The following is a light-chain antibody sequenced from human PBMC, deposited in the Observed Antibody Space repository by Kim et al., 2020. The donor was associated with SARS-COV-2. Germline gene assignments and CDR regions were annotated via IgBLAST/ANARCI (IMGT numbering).Light chain of an antibody. CDR3: QQFHNWPLYS. V-gene: IGKV3-15*01. J-gene: IGKJ2*03. CDR1: QSLNSN. CDR2: GAS. Sequence: VSPGERATPSCRASQSLNSNLAWFQQKSGQAPSLLIYGASTRAPGVPARFSGGGSGTEFTLTITSLQSEDFAVYYCQQFHNWPLYSFGQGTKLEI.